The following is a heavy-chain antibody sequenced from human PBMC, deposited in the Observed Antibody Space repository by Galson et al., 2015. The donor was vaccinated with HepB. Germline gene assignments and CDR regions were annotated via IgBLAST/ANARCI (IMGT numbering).Heavy chain of an antibody. Sequence: SLRLSCAASGFSFSNYAMSWVRQAPGKGLEWVSGISGGGGTTYNADSVKGRFTISRDNSKTTLFLQINSLTADDTALYYCGKGGGGGVTTSRYFDLWGRGTLVTVSS. CDR3: GKGGGGGVTTSRYFDL. D-gene: IGHD4-17*01. V-gene: IGHV3-23*01. CDR2: ISGGGGTT. J-gene: IGHJ2*01. CDR1: GFSFSNYA.